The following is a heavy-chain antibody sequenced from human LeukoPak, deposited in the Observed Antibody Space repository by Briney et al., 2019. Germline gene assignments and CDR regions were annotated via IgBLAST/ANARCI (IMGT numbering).Heavy chain of an antibody. CDR2: INSVGRSK. V-gene: IGHV3-74*01. CDR1: GFTFSNYV. J-gene: IGHJ4*02. Sequence: VGALRLSCAASGFTFSNYVLNWVRQAPGRGGVWVSRINSVGRSKSYADYVKGRFTISRENAQKTLYLQMNSLRAEGTTVYYCARGVSYWGQGTLVTVSS. CDR3: ARGVSY. D-gene: IGHD5/OR15-5a*01.